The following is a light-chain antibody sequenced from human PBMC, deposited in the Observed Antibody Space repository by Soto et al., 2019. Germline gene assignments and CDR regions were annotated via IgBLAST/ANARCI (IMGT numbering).Light chain of an antibody. J-gene: IGLJ1*01. V-gene: IGLV1-44*01. CDR3: AAWDDSPNGYV. CDR1: SSNVGTNA. CDR2: NNN. Sequence: QSVLTQPPSASGTPGQGVTISCSGGSSNVGTNAVNWYQQLPGTAPKLLIYNNNQRPSGVPDRFSGSKSGTSASLAISGLQSEDEADYYCAAWDDSPNGYVFGTGTKVTV.